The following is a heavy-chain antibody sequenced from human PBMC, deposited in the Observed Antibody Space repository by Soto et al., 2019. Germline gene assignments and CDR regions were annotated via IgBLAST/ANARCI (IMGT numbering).Heavy chain of an antibody. D-gene: IGHD3-10*01. CDR1: GDTFNFYS. CDR2: VNPILSMS. V-gene: IGHV1-69*04. Sequence: QVQLVQSGAEVKRPGSSVKVSCKASGDTFNFYSINWVRQAPGLGLEWMGRVNPILSMSNYAQRFPGRVTMTADKSTSAAYMELSGLRSEDTAMYYCATSYGSGYRAFDYWGQGALVTVSS. CDR3: ATSYGSGYRAFDY. J-gene: IGHJ4*02.